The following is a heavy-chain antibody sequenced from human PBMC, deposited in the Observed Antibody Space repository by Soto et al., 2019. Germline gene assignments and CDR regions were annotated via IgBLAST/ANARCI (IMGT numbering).Heavy chain of an antibody. D-gene: IGHD6-6*01. CDR2: NYYSGIT. V-gene: IGHV4-31*03. CDR3: ARGSSIAGLYYGMDV. Sequence: QVQLQESGPGLVKPSQTLSLTCTVSGGSISSGGYYWTWIRQHPGKGLEWIGYNYYSGITYYNPSLKSRVTISLDTSKNQSSLKRSSVTAADTAVDYCARGSSIAGLYYGMDVWGQGTTVTVSS. CDR1: GGSISSGGYY. J-gene: IGHJ6*02.